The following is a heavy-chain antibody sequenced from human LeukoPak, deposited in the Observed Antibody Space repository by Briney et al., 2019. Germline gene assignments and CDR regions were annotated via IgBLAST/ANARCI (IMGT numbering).Heavy chain of an antibody. D-gene: IGHD4-17*01. Sequence: GESLQISCKGSGYRFTSYWIGWVRQMPGKGLEWMGIIYPGDSDTRYSPSFQGQVTISADKSISTAYLQWSSLKASDTAMYYCATSSTVTTGDFDYWGQGTLVTVSS. V-gene: IGHV5-51*01. CDR1: GYRFTSYW. J-gene: IGHJ4*02. CDR3: ATSSTVTTGDFDY. CDR2: IYPGDSDT.